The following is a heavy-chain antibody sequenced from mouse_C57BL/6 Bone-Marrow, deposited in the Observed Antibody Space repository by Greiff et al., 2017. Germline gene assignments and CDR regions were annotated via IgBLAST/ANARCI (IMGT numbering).Heavy chain of an antibody. CDR3: AEEGDSSLGY. J-gene: IGHJ2*01. CDR1: GYTFTSYG. Sequence: VQLQQSGAELVRPGSSVKMSCKTSGYTFTSYGINWVKQRPGQGLEWIGSIYTGNGYTAYNEKFKGKATLTSDTSSSTAYMQLSSLTSEDSAIYFCAEEGDSSLGYWGQGTTLTVSS. D-gene: IGHD1-1*01. V-gene: IGHV1-58*01. CDR2: IYTGNGYT.